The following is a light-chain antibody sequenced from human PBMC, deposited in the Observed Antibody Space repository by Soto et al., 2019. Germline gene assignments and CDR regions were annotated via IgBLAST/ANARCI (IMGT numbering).Light chain of an antibody. V-gene: IGKV3-11*01. J-gene: IGKJ3*01. CDR1: QSVSRY. CDR3: QQRSNWPPGT. Sequence: DIVLTQSPATLSLSPGERATLSCRSSQSVSRYLAWYQQKPGQAPRILIYDASSRATGIPSRFSGSGAGTDFTLTISSLEPEDLAVYYCQQRSNWPPGTFGPGTKVDIK. CDR2: DAS.